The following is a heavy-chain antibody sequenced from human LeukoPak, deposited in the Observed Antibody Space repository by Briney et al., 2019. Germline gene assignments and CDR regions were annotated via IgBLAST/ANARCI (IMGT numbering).Heavy chain of an antibody. Sequence: GGSLRLSCTASGFTVSSNCMSWVRQAPGKGLEWVSVIYSNGTAFYADSVKGRFTISRDESKNTLHLQVNSLRAEDTAVYYCSREGYYYDGSAYYYVFDYWGQGTLVTVSS. CDR1: GFTVSSNC. J-gene: IGHJ4*02. D-gene: IGHD3-22*01. CDR3: SREGYYYDGSAYYYVFDY. CDR2: IYSNGTA. V-gene: IGHV3-66*01.